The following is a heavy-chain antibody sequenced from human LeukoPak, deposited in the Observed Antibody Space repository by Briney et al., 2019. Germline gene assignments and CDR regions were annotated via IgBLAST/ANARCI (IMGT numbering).Heavy chain of an antibody. CDR1: GYTFTGYY. Sequence: VASVKVSCKASGYTFTGYYMHWVRQAPGQGLEWMGWINPNSGGTNYAQKVQGRVTMTRDTSLSTAYMELSRLRSDDTAVYYCASERRVVPADPIEYYYYYMDVWGKGTTVTVSS. J-gene: IGHJ6*03. CDR2: INPNSGGT. D-gene: IGHD2-2*01. CDR3: ASERRVVPADPIEYYYYYMDV. V-gene: IGHV1-2*02.